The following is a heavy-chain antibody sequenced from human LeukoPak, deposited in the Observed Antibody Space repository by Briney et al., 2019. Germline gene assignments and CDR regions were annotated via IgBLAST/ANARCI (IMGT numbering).Heavy chain of an antibody. CDR2: IIPILGIA. CDR3: ASDSGSGSYNY. D-gene: IGHD1-26*01. V-gene: IGHV1-69*04. Sequence: SVKVSCKASGGTFSSYAISWVRQAPGQGLEWMGRIIPILGIANYAQKFQGRVTITADKSTSTAYMELSSLRSEDTAVYYCASDSGSGSYNYWGQGTLVTVSS. CDR1: GGTFSSYA. J-gene: IGHJ4*02.